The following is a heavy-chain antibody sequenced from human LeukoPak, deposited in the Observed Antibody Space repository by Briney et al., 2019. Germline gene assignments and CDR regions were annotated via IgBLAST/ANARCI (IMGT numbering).Heavy chain of an antibody. CDR3: ARYTAEYCGGDCYYLSDMRY. CDR2: IYPGESDT. Sequence: GEALQISCKGAGCGFTSYWIGWGRRMPGKGGGWRGIIYPGESDTRYSTSFQGQVTISADKSIRTAYLQWTSLKASDTAMYYCARYTAEYCGGDCYYLSDMRYWDQGTLVTVSS. J-gene: IGHJ4*02. V-gene: IGHV5-51*01. CDR1: GCGFTSYW. D-gene: IGHD2-21*02.